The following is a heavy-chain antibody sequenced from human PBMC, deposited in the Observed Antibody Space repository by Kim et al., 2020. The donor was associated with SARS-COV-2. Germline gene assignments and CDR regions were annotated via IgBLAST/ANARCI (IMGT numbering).Heavy chain of an antibody. J-gene: IGHJ4*02. CDR3: AKDPHSTMIVVVSQFDY. D-gene: IGHD3-22*01. Sequence: VKGRFSISRDNSKTTLYLQMNSLRAEDTAVYYCAKDPHSTMIVVVSQFDYWGQGTLVTVSS. V-gene: IGHV3-23*01.